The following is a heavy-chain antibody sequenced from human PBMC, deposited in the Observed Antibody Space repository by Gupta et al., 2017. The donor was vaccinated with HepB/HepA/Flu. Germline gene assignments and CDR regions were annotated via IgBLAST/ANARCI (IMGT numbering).Heavy chain of an antibody. Sequence: DAQLVEYGGGLVQPGGSLRLSCEASGFTFRDYYMEWVRQAPGRGLEWVGRIRNKINSYPTEYAASVKGRFTISRDHSKNSVYLQVNSLKTEDTAFYYCARPYGSVSYFGSMNVWGQGTTVTVSS. CDR2: IRNKINSYPT. D-gene: IGHD3-10*01. V-gene: IGHV3-72*01. J-gene: IGHJ6*02. CDR1: GFTFRDYY. CDR3: ARPYGSVSYFGSMNV.